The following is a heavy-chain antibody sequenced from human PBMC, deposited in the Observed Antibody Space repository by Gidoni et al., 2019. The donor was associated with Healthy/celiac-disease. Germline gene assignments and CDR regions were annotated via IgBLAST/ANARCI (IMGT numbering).Heavy chain of an antibody. CDR3: ARATFGYYYGMDV. J-gene: IGHJ6*02. D-gene: IGHD3-3*01. V-gene: IGHV4-61*02. CDR2: IYTSGST. Sequence: QVQLQESGPGLVKPSQTLSLTCTVSGGSISSGSYYWSWIRQPAGKGLEWIGRIYTSGSTNYNPSLKSRVTISVDTSKNQFSLKLSSVTAADTAVYYCARATFGYYYGMDVWGQGTTVTVSS. CDR1: GGSISSGSYY.